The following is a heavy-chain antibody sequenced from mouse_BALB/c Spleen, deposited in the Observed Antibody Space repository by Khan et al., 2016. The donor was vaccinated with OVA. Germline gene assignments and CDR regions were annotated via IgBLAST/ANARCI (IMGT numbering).Heavy chain of an antibody. CDR2: MWIGGST. D-gene: IGHD3-3*01. J-gene: IGHJ1*01. V-gene: IGHV2-6-4*01. CDR3: ARNRDGGSYWYFDV. CDR1: GFSLSRYS. Sequence: QVQLKESGPGLVAPSQSLSITCTVSGFSLSRYSINWVRQPPGKGLEWLGIMWIGGSTDYNSALKSRLSISKDNSKSQVFLKMNSPQTDDTARYYCARNRDGGSYWYFDVWGAGTTVTVSS.